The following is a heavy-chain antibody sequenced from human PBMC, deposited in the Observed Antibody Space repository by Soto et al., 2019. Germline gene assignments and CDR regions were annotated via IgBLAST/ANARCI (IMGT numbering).Heavy chain of an antibody. V-gene: IGHV4-59*11. CDR2: VYYNATT. D-gene: IGHD2-15*01. Sequence: QVRLQESGPGLVQPSETLSLTCNVSGASIINHFWCWSLRPSGGALEWVAVVYYNATTNYNPSLESRVSISVDTSKNQFSLKVTSVTAADTAVYFCARDSSYGSYFDLWGRGTLVTVSS. CDR1: GASIINHF. CDR3: ARDSSYGSYFDL. J-gene: IGHJ2*01.